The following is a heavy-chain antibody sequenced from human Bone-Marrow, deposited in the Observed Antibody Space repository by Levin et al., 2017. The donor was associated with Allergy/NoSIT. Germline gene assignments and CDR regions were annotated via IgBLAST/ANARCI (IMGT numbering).Heavy chain of an antibody. Sequence: AASVKVSCKASGHSFTTYFMHWVRQAPGQGLEWMGIINPSDGSTSYTQQFQGRVSMTRDTSTSTVYMELSSLKSEDTAEYYCLWGLRGCDFTSCHADNWGQGTLVTVSS. J-gene: IGHJ4*02. V-gene: IGHV1-46*01. CDR1: GHSFTTYF. CDR2: INPSDGST. CDR3: LWGLRGCDFTSCHADN. D-gene: IGHD2-2*01.